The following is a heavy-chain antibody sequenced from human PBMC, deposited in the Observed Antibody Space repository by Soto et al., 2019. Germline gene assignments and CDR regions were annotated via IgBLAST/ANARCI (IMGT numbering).Heavy chain of an antibody. CDR1: GYVYISYG. D-gene: IGHD3-10*01. Sequence: QVQLVQSGPEVKKPGASVKVSCKTSGYVYISYGISWVRQAHGHGLEWVGWISAYTGKADYAQKFQGRVTMTTETSTSTAFLELRSLRSDDTAVYYCARDQRYYGSGSYYSDSWGQGTLVTVSS. V-gene: IGHV1-18*04. CDR3: ARDQRYYGSGSYYSDS. CDR2: ISAYTGKA. J-gene: IGHJ4*02.